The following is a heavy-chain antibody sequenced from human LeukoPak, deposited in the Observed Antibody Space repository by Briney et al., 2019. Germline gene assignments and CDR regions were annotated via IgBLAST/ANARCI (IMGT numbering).Heavy chain of an antibody. CDR1: GFTFSSHA. CDR2: IPYDGSNN. Sequence: PGRSLRLSCAVSGFTFSSHAMHWVRQAPGKGLEWVAVIPYDGSNNWYADSVKGRFTISRDNSKNTLYLQMNSLRAEDTAVYYCARVEATDYGRTLNPPLYWGQGTLVTVSS. CDR3: ARVEATDYGRTLNPPLY. D-gene: IGHD4-17*01. J-gene: IGHJ4*02. V-gene: IGHV3-30*14.